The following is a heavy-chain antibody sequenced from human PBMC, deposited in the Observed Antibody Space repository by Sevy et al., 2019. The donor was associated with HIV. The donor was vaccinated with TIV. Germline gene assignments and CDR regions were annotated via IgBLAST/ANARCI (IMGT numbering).Heavy chain of an antibody. CDR3: ASLLTEDPFDI. V-gene: IGHV3-23*01. J-gene: IGHJ3*02. CDR2: ISAGGGRT. Sequence: GGSLRLSCAASGITFNSYAMSWVRQAPGKGLEWVSGISAGGGRTYHADSVKGRFTMSGDKSKNTLYLQMNSLTAEDTAVYYCASLLTEDPFDIWGQGTMVTVSS. D-gene: IGHD3-10*01. CDR1: GITFNSYA.